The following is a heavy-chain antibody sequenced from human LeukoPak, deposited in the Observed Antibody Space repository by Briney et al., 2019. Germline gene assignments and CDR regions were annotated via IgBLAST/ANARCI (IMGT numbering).Heavy chain of an antibody. D-gene: IGHD4-17*01. J-gene: IGHJ3*02. CDR2: IVNDGRTT. CDR3: ARESSDYGDYDAFDI. Sequence: PGGSLRLSCAASGFTFSTYYMHWVRQARGKALVWVSRIVNDGRTTTYAASVKGRFTISRDNAKNTLFLQMNSLRVEDTAVYYCARESSDYGDYDAFDIWGRGTMVTVSS. V-gene: IGHV3-74*01. CDR1: GFTFSTYY.